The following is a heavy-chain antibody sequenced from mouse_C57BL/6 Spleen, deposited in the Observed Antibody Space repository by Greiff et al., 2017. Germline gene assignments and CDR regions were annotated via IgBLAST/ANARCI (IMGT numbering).Heavy chain of an antibody. D-gene: IGHD1-1*01. CDR1: GYTFTSYW. V-gene: IGHV1-53*01. CDR2: INPSNGGT. J-gene: IGHJ1*03. Sequence: VQLQQPGTELVKPGASVKLSCKASGYTFTSYWMHWVKQRPGQGLEWIGNINPSNGGTNYNEKFKSKATLTVDKSSSTAYMQLSSLTSEDSAVYYCARSVIYYFGDWYFDVWGTGTTVTVSS. CDR3: ARSVIYYFGDWYFDV.